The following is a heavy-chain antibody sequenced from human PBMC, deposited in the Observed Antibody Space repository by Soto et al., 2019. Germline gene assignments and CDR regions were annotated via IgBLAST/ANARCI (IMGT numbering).Heavy chain of an antibody. Sequence: GGSLRLSCTASGFTFRTYAMHWVRQAPGTGLEWVAVISYEGSNIYYADSVKGRFTISRDDSKKTLYLQMNSLRPEDTAVYYCARDIREVAGYYFYAMDVWGQGTTVTVSS. CDR1: GFTFRTYA. CDR3: ARDIREVAGYYFYAMDV. D-gene: IGHD6-19*01. CDR2: ISYEGSNI. V-gene: IGHV3-30-3*01. J-gene: IGHJ6*02.